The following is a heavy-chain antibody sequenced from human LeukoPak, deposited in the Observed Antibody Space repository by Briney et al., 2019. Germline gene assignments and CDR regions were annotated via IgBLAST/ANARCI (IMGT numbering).Heavy chain of an antibody. V-gene: IGHV4-59*02. D-gene: IGHD3-10*01. CDR3: ARGGYYGSGNDFRFDP. CDR2: IHYTGST. Sequence: SETLSLTCTVSGGSVSSYYWSWIRQSPGKGLECIGYIHYTGSTNYNPSLKGRVTISVETSKNQFSLKLKSVTAADTAVYYCARGGYYGSGNDFRFDPWGQGTLVTVSS. J-gene: IGHJ5*02. CDR1: GGSVSSYY.